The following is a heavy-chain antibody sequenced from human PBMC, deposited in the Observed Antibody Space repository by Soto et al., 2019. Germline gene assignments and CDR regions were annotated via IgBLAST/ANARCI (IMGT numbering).Heavy chain of an antibody. CDR3: ATQEVGGTYVYTFDP. CDR1: GGSITSSSYY. D-gene: IGHD1-26*01. CDR2: IYYSGST. V-gene: IGHV4-39*01. Sequence: SETLSLTCTVSGGSITSSSYYWGWIRQPPGKGLEGIGSIYYSGSTYYNPSLKSRVTISVDTSKNQFSLKLSSVTAADTAVYYCATQEVGGTYVYTFDPWGQGTLVTVS. J-gene: IGHJ5*02.